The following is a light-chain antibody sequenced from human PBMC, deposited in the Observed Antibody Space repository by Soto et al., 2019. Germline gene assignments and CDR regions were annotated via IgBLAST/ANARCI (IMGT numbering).Light chain of an antibody. CDR2: GAS. CDR3: QQDGSSLFT. Sequence: EIVLTQSPGTLSLYPGERATLSCRASQSVSSSYLAWYQQKPGQAPRLLIYGASSRATGIPDRFSGSGSGTDFTLTISRLEPEDCAVYYCQQDGSSLFTVGPGTKLDIK. V-gene: IGKV3-20*01. J-gene: IGKJ3*01. CDR1: QSVSSSY.